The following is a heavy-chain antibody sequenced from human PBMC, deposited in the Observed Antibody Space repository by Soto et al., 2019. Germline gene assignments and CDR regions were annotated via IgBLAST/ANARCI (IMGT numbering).Heavy chain of an antibody. CDR2: ISSNGGSI. Sequence: EVQLVEAGGGLVQPGGSLRLSCSASGFTFSSYALHWVRQAPGKGLEYVSGISSNGGSIFYADSVKGRFTISRDNSKNILYLQMTGLRVDDTAVYSCVKDRFGGTSGYFDPLGQGTLVTVSS. J-gene: IGHJ4*02. D-gene: IGHD2-15*01. CDR1: GFTFSSYA. V-gene: IGHV3-64D*06. CDR3: VKDRFGGTSGYFDP.